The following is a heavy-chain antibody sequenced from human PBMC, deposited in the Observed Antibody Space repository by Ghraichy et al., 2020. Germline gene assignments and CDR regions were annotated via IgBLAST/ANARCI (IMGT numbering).Heavy chain of an antibody. CDR1: GFTFSTNA. Sequence: GGSLRLSCAASGFTFSTNAMSWVRQAPGKGLEWVSTISGGGGSTYYTDSVKGRFTISRDSSKNTLFLQMNSLRAEDTALYYCAKGGLSWFDPWGQGTLVTVSS. CDR3: AKGGLSWFDP. V-gene: IGHV3-23*01. J-gene: IGHJ5*02. D-gene: IGHD2/OR15-2a*01. CDR2: ISGGGGST.